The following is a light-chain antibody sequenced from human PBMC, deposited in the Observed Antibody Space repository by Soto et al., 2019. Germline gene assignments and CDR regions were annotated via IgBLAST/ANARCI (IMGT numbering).Light chain of an antibody. J-gene: IGKJ2*01. Sequence: DIQMTQSPXALSASVGDRVTITCRASQTISTYLNWYQQKPGKAPKLLIYAASTLQSGVPSRFSGSGSGTDFTLTISSLQPEDFATYYCQQSLGIPYTFGQGTRLEIK. CDR1: QTISTY. CDR2: AAS. CDR3: QQSLGIPYT. V-gene: IGKV1-39*01.